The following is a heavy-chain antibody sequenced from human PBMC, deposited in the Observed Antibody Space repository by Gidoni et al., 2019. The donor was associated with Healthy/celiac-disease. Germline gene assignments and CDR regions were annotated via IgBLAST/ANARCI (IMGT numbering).Heavy chain of an antibody. V-gene: IGHV3-15*01. CDR2: IKSKTDGGTT. D-gene: IGHD2-2*01. Sequence: DVQLVESGGGLVKPGGSLRLSCAASGFTVSNAWLSWVRQARGKGLEWVGRIKSKTDGGTTDYAAPVKGRFTISRDDSKNTLYLQMNSLKTEDTAVYYCTTGIVVVPGQKQFDCWGQGTLVTVSS. CDR1: GFTVSNAW. J-gene: IGHJ4*02. CDR3: TTGIVVVPGQKQFDC.